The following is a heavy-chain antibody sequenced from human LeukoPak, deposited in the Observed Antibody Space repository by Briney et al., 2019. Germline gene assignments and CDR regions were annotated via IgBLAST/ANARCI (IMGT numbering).Heavy chain of an antibody. J-gene: IGHJ3*02. D-gene: IGHD3-10*01. V-gene: IGHV3-21*01. CDR3: AREAITMVRGAAFDI. CDR1: GLTFSSYS. CDR2: VSPSSSYI. Sequence: GGSLRLSCAVSGLTFSSYSMNWVRQAPGKGLEWVASVSPSSSYIYYADSVKGRFTISRDNAKNSLYLQMNSLRAEDTAVYYCAREAITMVRGAAFDIWGQGTMVTVSS.